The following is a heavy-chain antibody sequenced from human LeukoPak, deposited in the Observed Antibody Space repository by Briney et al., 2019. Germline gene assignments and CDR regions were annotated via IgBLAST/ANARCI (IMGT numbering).Heavy chain of an antibody. D-gene: IGHD6-6*01. CDR1: GFTFSSYW. Sequence: GGSLSLSCAASGFTFSSYWMSWVRQAPGKGLEWVANIKQDGSEKYYVDSVKGRFTISRDNAKNSLYLQMNSLRAEDTAVYYCARSLGYSSSPFDYWGQGTLVTVSS. V-gene: IGHV3-7*04. CDR3: ARSLGYSSSPFDY. J-gene: IGHJ4*02. CDR2: IKQDGSEK.